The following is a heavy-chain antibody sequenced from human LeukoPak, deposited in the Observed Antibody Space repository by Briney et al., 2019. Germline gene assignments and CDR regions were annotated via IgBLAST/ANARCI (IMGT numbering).Heavy chain of an antibody. J-gene: IGHJ4*02. CDR2: IYTSGTGTT. V-gene: IGHV4-4*09. D-gene: IGHD3-3*01. CDR3: AKHALYDFGSGYYRGWGYFDH. Sequence: SETLSLTCTVSGASIRNSYWSWIWQSPGKGLEWLGFIYTSGTGTTNYSPSLKSRVTISADTSKKQVSLRLSSVTAADTAVYYCAKHALYDFGSGYYRGWGYFDHWGQGTLVSVSS. CDR1: GASIRNSY.